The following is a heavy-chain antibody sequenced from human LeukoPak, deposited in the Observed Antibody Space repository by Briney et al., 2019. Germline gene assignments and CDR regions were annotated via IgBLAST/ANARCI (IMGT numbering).Heavy chain of an antibody. J-gene: IGHJ4*02. CDR2: IIPILGIA. CDR3: AFGYNWNDGGSLDY. V-gene: IGHV1-69*04. Sequence: SVKVSCKASGGTFSSYAISWVRQAPGQGLEWMGRIIPILGIANYAQKSQGRVTITADKSTSTAYMELSSLRSEDTAVYYCAFGYNWNDGGSLDYWGQGTLVTVSS. CDR1: GGTFSSYA. D-gene: IGHD1-1*01.